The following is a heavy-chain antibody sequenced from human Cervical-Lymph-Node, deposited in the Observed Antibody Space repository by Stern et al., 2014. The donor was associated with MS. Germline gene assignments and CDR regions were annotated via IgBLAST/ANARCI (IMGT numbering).Heavy chain of an antibody. CDR3: AHMVVNYYDNTDFAFDI. CDR2: IYWNADY. D-gene: IGHD3-22*01. CDR1: DFSLNTNGVG. Sequence: QITLKESGPTLVKPTQTLTLTCTFSDFSLNTNGVGVGWIRQPPGKALEWLALIYWNADYRYSPSLRNRLTITKDTSKNQVVLTMTNMDPVDTATYYCAHMVVNYYDNTDFAFDIWGQGTMVTVSS. V-gene: IGHV2-5*01. J-gene: IGHJ3*02.